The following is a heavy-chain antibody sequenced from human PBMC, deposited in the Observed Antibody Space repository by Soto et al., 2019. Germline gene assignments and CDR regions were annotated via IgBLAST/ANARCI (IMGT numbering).Heavy chain of an antibody. V-gene: IGHV1-8*02. CDR3: SSSGSGWYLY. CDR1: GYTFTSYD. Sequence: QVQLVQSGAEVKKPGASVKVSCKASGYTFTSYDINWVRQAPGQGLEWMGWMNPNIGNTGYAQKVQGRVTMTRNTSISTADIEQRSRRSEDAAVYYCSSSGSGWYLYWGQGTLVTVSS. CDR2: MNPNIGNT. D-gene: IGHD6-19*01. J-gene: IGHJ4*02.